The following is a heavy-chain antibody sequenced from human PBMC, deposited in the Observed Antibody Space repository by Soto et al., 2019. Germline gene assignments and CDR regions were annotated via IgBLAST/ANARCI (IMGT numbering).Heavy chain of an antibody. Sequence: GSLRLSCAASGFTFSSVWMSWVRQAPGKGLEWVASIKEDGSNKYYLDSVKGRFTISRDNSKNTLYLQMNSLRAEDTAVYYCARDLGYCSSSSCYATGFDYWGQGTLVTVSS. D-gene: IGHD2-2*01. CDR2: IKEDGSNK. V-gene: IGHV3-7*03. CDR1: GFTFSSVW. CDR3: ARDLGYCSSSSCYATGFDY. J-gene: IGHJ4*02.